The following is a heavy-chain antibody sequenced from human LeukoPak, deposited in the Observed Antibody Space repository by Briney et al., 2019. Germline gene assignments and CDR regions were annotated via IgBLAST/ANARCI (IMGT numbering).Heavy chain of an antibody. CDR3: ARLMGITPMRGYGMDV. J-gene: IGHJ6*02. V-gene: IGHV4-61*01. Sequence: KSSETLSLTCTVSGGSVSSGSYYWSWIRQPPGKGLEWIGYIYYSGSTNYNPSLKSRVTISVDTSKNQFSLKLSSVTAADTAVYYCARLMGITPMRGYGMDVWGQGTTVTVSS. CDR2: IYYSGST. D-gene: IGHD5-18*01. CDR1: GGSVSSGSYY.